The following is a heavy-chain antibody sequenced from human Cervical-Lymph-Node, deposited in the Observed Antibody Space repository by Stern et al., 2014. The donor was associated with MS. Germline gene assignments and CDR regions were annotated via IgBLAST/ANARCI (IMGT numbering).Heavy chain of an antibody. CDR2: ISGSGGST. CDR3: AKCPTYYYDSSGSPLGY. CDR1: GFTFSSYA. J-gene: IGHJ4*02. Sequence: VQLVESGGGLVQPGGSLRLSCAASGFTFSSYAMSWVRQAPGKGLERVSAISGSGGSTYYADSVKGRFTISRDNSKNTLYLQMNSLRAEDTAVYYCAKCPTYYYDSSGSPLGYWGQGTLVTVSS. D-gene: IGHD3-22*01. V-gene: IGHV3-23*04.